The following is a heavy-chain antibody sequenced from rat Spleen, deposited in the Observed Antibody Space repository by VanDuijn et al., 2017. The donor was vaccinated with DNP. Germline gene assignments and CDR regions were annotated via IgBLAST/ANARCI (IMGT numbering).Heavy chain of an antibody. Sequence: EVQLVESGGGLVQPGRSMKLSCAASGFIFSNYDMAWFRQAPGKGLEWVATIKTAGGGTYYPDSVKGRFTISRDNTENTVYLQMNNLRYDDTATYYCAKHLDAWGQGTSVTVSS. CDR2: IKTAGGGT. CDR1: GFIFSNYD. J-gene: IGHJ4*01. V-gene: IGHV5-25*01. CDR3: AKHLDA.